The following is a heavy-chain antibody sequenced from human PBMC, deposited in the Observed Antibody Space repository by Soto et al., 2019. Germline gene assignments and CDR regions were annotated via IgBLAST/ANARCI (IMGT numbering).Heavy chain of an antibody. CDR2: IWYDGSNK. V-gene: IGHV3-33*01. Sequence: HPGGSLRLSCAASGFTFSSYGMHWVRQAPGKGLEWVAVIWYDGSNKYYADSVKGRFTISRDNSKNTLYLQMNSLRAEDTAVYYCARGETKSRRGGMDVWGQGTTVTVSS. D-gene: IGHD1-26*01. CDR3: ARGETKSRRGGMDV. CDR1: GFTFSSYG. J-gene: IGHJ6*02.